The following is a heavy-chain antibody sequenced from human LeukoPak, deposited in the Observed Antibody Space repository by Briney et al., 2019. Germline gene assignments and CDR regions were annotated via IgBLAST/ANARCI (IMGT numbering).Heavy chain of an antibody. Sequence: GGSLRLSCAASGSTFSSYWMHWVRQAPGKGLVWVSRINGDGSSTSYADSVKGRFTISRDNAKNTLYLQMNSLRAEDTAEHYCASTLYYDSIGSLDAFDIWGQGTMVTVSS. CDR2: INGDGSST. CDR1: GSTFSSYW. J-gene: IGHJ3*02. CDR3: ASTLYYDSIGSLDAFDI. D-gene: IGHD3-22*01. V-gene: IGHV3-74*01.